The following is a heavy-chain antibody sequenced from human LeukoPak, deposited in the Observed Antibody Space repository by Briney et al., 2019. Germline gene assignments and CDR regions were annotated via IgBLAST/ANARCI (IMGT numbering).Heavy chain of an antibody. Sequence: AETVSLTCTVSGGSISSYYWSWIRQPPGKGLEWIGFIYYSGYTNYNPSLKSRVTISVDTSKNQFSLKLSSVTAADTAVYYCARDTLDYFDYWGQATMVT. CDR2: IYYSGYT. V-gene: IGHV4-59*01. J-gene: IGHJ4*02. CDR3: ARDTLDYFDY. CDR1: GGSISSYY.